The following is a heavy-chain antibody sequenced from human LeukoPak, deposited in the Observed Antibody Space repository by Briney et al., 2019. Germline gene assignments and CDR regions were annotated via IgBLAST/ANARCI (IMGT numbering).Heavy chain of an antibody. J-gene: IGHJ6*04. CDR3: ARGWVITMVRGVTAGGMDV. CDR1: GGSFSGYY. D-gene: IGHD3-10*01. CDR2: INHSGST. V-gene: IGHV4-34*01. Sequence: SETLSLTCAVYGGSFSGYYWSWIRQPPGKGLEWIGEINHSGSTNYNPSLKSRVTISVDTSKNQFSLKLSSVTAADTAVYYCARGWVITMVRGVTAGGMDVWGEGTTVTVSS.